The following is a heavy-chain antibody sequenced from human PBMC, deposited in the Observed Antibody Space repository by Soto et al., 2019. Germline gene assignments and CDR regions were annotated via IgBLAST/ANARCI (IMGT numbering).Heavy chain of an antibody. Sequence: XSVKVSCKASGYTFTSYDVNWVRQATGQGLEWMGWMNPNSGNTGYAQKFQGRVTMTRNTSISTAYMELSSLRSEDTAVYYCERKRQGSSGWYVYWGQGTLVTVSS. CDR3: ERKRQGSSGWYVY. J-gene: IGHJ4*02. CDR2: MNPNSGNT. V-gene: IGHV1-8*01. D-gene: IGHD6-19*01. CDR1: GYTFTSYD.